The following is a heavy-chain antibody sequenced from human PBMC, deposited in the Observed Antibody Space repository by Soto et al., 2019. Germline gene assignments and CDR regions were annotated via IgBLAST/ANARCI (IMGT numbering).Heavy chain of an antibody. V-gene: IGHV4-34*01. CDR2: INHSGST. CDR3: ARGRTGTRPEPFDY. CDR1: GGSFSGYY. D-gene: IGHD1-7*01. J-gene: IGHJ4*02. Sequence: QSPTLSLTCAVSGGSFSGYYWSWIRQPPGKGLEWIGEINHSGSTNYNPSLKSRVTISVDTSKNQFSLKLSSVTAADTAVYYCARGRTGTRPEPFDYWGQGTLVTVSS.